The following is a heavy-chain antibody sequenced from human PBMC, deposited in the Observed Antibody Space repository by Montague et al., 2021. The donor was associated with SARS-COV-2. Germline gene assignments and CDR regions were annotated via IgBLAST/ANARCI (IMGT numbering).Heavy chain of an antibody. Sequence: SETLSLTCAVYGGPSVITTGPGSVSPQGGGLEWIGQINYGGRTKYNPSLKSRVTISIDTSKNQFSLQLTSVTAADTAVYYCARGAPGYWGQGTLVTVSS. CDR2: INYGGRT. CDR1: GGPSVITT. CDR3: ARGAPGY. D-gene: IGHD1-1*01. J-gene: IGHJ4*02. V-gene: IGHV4-34*01.